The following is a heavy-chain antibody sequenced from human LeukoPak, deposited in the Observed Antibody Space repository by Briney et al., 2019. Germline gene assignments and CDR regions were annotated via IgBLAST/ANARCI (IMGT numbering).Heavy chain of an antibody. J-gene: IGHJ4*02. CDR2: FDPEDGET. CDR1: GYTLTELS. D-gene: IGHD3-10*01. CDR3: ATDLWFGELIDDY. V-gene: IGHV1-24*01. Sequence: ASVKVSCKVPGYTLTELSMHWVRQAPGKGLEWMGGFDPEDGETIYAQKFQGRVTMTEDTSTDTAYMELSSLRSEDTAVYYCATDLWFGELIDDYWGQGTLVTVSS.